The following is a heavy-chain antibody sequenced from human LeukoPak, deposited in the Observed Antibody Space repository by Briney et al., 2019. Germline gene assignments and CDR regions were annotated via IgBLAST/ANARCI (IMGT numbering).Heavy chain of an antibody. V-gene: IGHV1-58*02. CDR1: GFTFTSSA. D-gene: IGHD2-2*01. CDR3: ARSREGGSSRPKLNWFDP. Sequence: SVKVSCKASGFTFTSSAMQWVRQARGQRLEWIGWIVVGSGNTNYAQKFQERVTITRDMSTSTAYMELSSLRSEDTAVYYCARSREGGSSRPKLNWFDPWGQGTLVTVSS. J-gene: IGHJ5*02. CDR2: IVVGSGNT.